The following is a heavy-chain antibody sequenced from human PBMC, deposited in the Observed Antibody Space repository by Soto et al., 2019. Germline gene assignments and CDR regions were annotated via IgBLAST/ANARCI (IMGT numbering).Heavy chain of an antibody. V-gene: IGHV4-30-4*01. D-gene: IGHD5-18*01. Sequence: QVQLQESGPGLVKPSQTLSLTCTVSGGSISSGDYYWSWIRQPPGKGLEWIGYIYYSGSTYYNPPPRTRVTISVDTSHYPFALKLMSVTAADTAVYYCASHSYGYTVYDYWGQGTLVTVSS. CDR1: GGSISSGDYY. CDR2: IYYSGST. J-gene: IGHJ4*02. CDR3: ASHSYGYTVYDY.